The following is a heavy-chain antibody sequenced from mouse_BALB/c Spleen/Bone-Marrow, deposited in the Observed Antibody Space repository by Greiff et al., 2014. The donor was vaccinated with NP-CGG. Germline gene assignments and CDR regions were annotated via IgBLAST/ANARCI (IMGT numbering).Heavy chain of an antibody. J-gene: IGHJ4*01. CDR3: ARDGNYRYAMDY. V-gene: IGHV1S81*02. CDR2: INPSNGRT. D-gene: IGHD2-1*01. CDR1: GFTFTSYW. Sequence: VQLQQSGDELVKPGASVKLSCKASGFTFTSYWIHWVKQRPGQGPEWIGEINPSNGRTNYNEKFKSKATLTEDKSSNTAYMQLSSLTSEDSAVYYCARDGNYRYAMDYWGQGTSVTVSS.